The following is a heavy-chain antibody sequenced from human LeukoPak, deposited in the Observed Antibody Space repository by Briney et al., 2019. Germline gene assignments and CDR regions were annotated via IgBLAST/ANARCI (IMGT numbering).Heavy chain of an antibody. D-gene: IGHD1-26*01. CDR2: IYYSGST. CDR3: ARDLPSGSSYYYYYYMDV. V-gene: IGHV4-59*12. Sequence: SETLSLTRTVSGGSISSYYWSRIRQPPGKGLEWIGYIYYSGSTNYNPSLKSRVTMSVDTSKNQFSLKLSSVTAADTAVYYCARDLPSGSSYYYYYYMDVWGKGTTVTVSS. J-gene: IGHJ6*03. CDR1: GGSISSYY.